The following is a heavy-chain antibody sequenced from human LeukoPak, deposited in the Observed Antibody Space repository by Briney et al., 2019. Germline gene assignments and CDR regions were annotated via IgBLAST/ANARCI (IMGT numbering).Heavy chain of an antibody. D-gene: IGHD5-24*01. CDR1: GGSISSSSYY. Sequence: SETLSLTCTVSGGSISSSSYYWGWIRPPPGKGLEWIGSIYDSGSTYYNPSLKSPVTISVDTSKNQFSLKLSSVTATDTAVYYCARRHRRDGYERFDYWGQGTLVTVSS. CDR3: ARRHRRDGYERFDY. J-gene: IGHJ4*02. CDR2: IYDSGST. V-gene: IGHV4-39*01.